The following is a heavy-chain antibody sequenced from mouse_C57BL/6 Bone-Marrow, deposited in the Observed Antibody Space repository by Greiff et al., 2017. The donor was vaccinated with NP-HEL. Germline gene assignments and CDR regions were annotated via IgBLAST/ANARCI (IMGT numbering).Heavy chain of an antibody. Sequence: EVQLQQSGAELVRPGASVKLSCTASGFNIKDDYMHWVKQRPEQGLEWIGWIDPENGDTEYASKFQGKATITADTSSNTAYLQLSSLTSEDTAVYYCTLYYYGSSPYYFDCWGQGTTLTVSS. D-gene: IGHD1-1*01. J-gene: IGHJ2*01. CDR3: TLYYYGSSPYYFDC. CDR1: GFNIKDDY. V-gene: IGHV14-4*01. CDR2: IDPENGDT.